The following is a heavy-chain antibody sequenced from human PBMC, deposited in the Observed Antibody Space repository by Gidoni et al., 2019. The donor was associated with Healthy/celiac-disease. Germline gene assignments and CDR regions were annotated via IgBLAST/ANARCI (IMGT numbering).Heavy chain of an antibody. CDR3: ARIRGYSYGSYYFDY. V-gene: IGHV2-26*01. CDR2: IFSNDEK. J-gene: IGHJ4*02. CDR1: GFSLSNARMG. D-gene: IGHD5-18*01. Sequence: QVTLKESGPVLVKPTENLTLTCTVSGFSLSNARMGVSWIRQPPGKALEWLAHIFSNDEKSYSTSLKSRLTISKDTSKSQVVLTMTNMDPVDTATYYCARIRGYSYGSYYFDYWGQGTLVTVSS.